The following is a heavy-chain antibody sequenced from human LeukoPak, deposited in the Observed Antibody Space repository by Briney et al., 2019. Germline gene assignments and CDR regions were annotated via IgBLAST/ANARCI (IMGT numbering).Heavy chain of an antibody. CDR2: ISYDGSEK. V-gene: IGHV3-30*03. CDR3: ARGSTSWYYFDY. Sequence: GGSLRLSCAVSGFIFSNSGIHWVRQAPGKGLVWVAGISYDGSEKYYAESVKGRFTISRDNAKNSVFLQMSSLRAEDTAIYYCARGSTSWYYFDYWGQGSLVTVSS. D-gene: IGHD2-2*01. J-gene: IGHJ4*02. CDR1: GFIFSNSG.